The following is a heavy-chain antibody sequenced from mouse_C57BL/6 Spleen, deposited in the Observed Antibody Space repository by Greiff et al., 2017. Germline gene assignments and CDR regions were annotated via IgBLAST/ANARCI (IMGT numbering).Heavy chain of an antibody. D-gene: IGHD1-1*01. V-gene: IGHV3-6*01. CDR2: ISYDGSN. CDR3: ARGDYYYGSSYYYFDY. CDR1: GYSITSGYY. Sequence: EVHLVESGPGLVKPSQSLSLTCSVTGYSITSGYYWNWIRQFPGNKLEWMGYISYDGSNNYNPSLKNRISITRDTSKNQFFLKLNSVTTEDTATYYCARGDYYYGSSYYYFDYWGQGTTLTVSS. J-gene: IGHJ2*01.